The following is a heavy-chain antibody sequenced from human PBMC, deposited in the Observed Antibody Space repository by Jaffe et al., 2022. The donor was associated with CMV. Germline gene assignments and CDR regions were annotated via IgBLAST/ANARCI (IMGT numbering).Heavy chain of an antibody. Sequence: QVQLVQSGAEVKKPGSSVKVSCKASGGTFSSYAISWVRQAPGQGLEWMGRIIPILGIANYAQKFQGRVTITADKSTSTAYMELSSLRSEDTAVYYCARPKYYYDSSGYYWDDYWGQGTLVTVSS. V-gene: IGHV1-69*09. J-gene: IGHJ4*02. D-gene: IGHD3-22*01. CDR2: IIPILGIA. CDR3: ARPKYYYDSSGYYWDDY. CDR1: GGTFSSYA.